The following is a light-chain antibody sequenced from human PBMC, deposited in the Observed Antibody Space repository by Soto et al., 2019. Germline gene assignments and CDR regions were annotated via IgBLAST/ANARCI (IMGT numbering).Light chain of an antibody. J-gene: IGKJ2*01. CDR3: LRHNHYPPDT. CDR2: AAS. V-gene: IGKV1-17*03. CDR1: QGISNY. Sequence: DIQMTQSPSAMSASVGDRVTITCRSSQGISNYLAWFQQKPGKGPKSLIYAASSLQSRVPSRFSGSGSGTEFTLTISSLKPEDFATYYCLRHNHYPPDTFGQGTKTETK.